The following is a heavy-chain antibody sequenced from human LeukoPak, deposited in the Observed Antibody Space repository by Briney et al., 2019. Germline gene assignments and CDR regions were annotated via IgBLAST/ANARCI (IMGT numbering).Heavy chain of an antibody. D-gene: IGHD3-22*01. Sequence: PGGSLRLSCAVSGFTFSTNHMTWVRQAPGKGLEWVSAINDVDTAYYADTVRGRFTISRDSAKNTLYLQMTTLRADDTAVYYCAGDMVHSSGAFDSWGQGTLVTVSS. CDR3: AGDMVHSSGAFDS. CDR2: INDVDTA. J-gene: IGHJ4*02. V-gene: IGHV3-53*05. CDR1: GFTFSTNH.